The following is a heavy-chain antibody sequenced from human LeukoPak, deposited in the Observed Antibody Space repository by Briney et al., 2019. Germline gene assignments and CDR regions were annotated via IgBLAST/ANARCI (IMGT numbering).Heavy chain of an antibody. Sequence: PGGSLRLSCAASGFTFNAYSMTWVRQAPGKGLECIASVTGSGNSRVFADSVKGRFSISRDNAKNSLDPQLNNLSAEDTATYYCARVRYDSGWFDYWGQGTLVTVSS. CDR2: VTGSGNSR. J-gene: IGHJ5*01. CDR1: GFTFNAYS. V-gene: IGHV3-48*04. CDR3: ARVRYDSGWFDY. D-gene: IGHD6-19*01.